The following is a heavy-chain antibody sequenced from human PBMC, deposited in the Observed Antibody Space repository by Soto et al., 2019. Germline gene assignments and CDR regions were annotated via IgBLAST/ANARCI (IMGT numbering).Heavy chain of an antibody. Sequence: PGGSLRLSCAASGFTFSSYWMHWVRQAPGKGLVWVSRINSDGSSTSYADSVKGRFTISRDNAKNTLYLQMNSLRAEDTAVYYCARVEYSSSYYYYYGMDVWGQGTTVTVSS. D-gene: IGHD6-6*01. V-gene: IGHV3-74*01. CDR1: GFTFSSYW. CDR2: INSDGSST. CDR3: ARVEYSSSYYYYYGMDV. J-gene: IGHJ6*02.